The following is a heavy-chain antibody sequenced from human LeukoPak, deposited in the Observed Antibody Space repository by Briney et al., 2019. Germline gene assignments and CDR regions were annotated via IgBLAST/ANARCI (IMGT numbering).Heavy chain of an antibody. V-gene: IGHV3-48*03. CDR1: GFTFSSYA. CDR2: ISSSGNTV. Sequence: GGSLRLSCAASGFTFSSYAMSWVRQAPGKGLEWVSYISSSGNTVFYADSVRGRFTISRDNAKNSLYLQMNSLRAEDTAVYYCAREGQDLFDYWGQGTLVTVSS. J-gene: IGHJ4*02. CDR3: AREGQDLFDY. D-gene: IGHD2-15*01.